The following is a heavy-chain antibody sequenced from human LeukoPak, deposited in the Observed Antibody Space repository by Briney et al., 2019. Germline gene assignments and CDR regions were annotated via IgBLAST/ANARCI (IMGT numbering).Heavy chain of an antibody. CDR2: IYHSGST. D-gene: IGHD1-26*01. Sequence: SETLSLTXAVSGYSISSGYYWGWIRQPPGKGLEWIGSIYHSGSTYYNPSLKSRVTISVDTSKNQFSLKLSSVTAADTAVYYCARDERRWELLRVESPDYYYYMDVWGKGTTVTVSS. J-gene: IGHJ6*03. V-gene: IGHV4-38-2*02. CDR1: GYSISSGYY. CDR3: ARDERRWELLRVESPDYYYYMDV.